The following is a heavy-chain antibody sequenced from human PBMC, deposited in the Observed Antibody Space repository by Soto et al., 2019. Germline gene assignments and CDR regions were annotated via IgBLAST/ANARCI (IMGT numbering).Heavy chain of an antibody. CDR2: INHSGST. V-gene: IGHV4-34*01. Sequence: SETLSLTCAVYGGSFSGYYWSWIRQPPGKGLEWIGEINHSGSTNYNPSLKSRVTISVDTSKNQFSLKLSSVTAADTAVYYCARAGGYVLMVYARPGRGYYFDYWGQGTLVTVSS. J-gene: IGHJ4*02. CDR1: GGSFSGYY. CDR3: ARAGGYVLMVYARPGRGYYFDY. D-gene: IGHD2-8*01.